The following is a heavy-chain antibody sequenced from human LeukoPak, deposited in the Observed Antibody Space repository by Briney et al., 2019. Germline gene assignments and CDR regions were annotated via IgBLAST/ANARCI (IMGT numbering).Heavy chain of an antibody. CDR1: GLTFSSYG. J-gene: IGHJ6*02. D-gene: IGHD3-10*01. V-gene: IGHV3-30*18. Sequence: PGGSLRLSCAASGLTFSSYGMHWVRQAPGKGLEWVAVISYDGSNKYYADSVKGRFTISRDNSKNTLYLQMNSLRAEDTAVYYCAKGLWFGDLYYGMDVWGQGTTVTVSS. CDR2: ISYDGSNK. CDR3: AKGLWFGDLYYGMDV.